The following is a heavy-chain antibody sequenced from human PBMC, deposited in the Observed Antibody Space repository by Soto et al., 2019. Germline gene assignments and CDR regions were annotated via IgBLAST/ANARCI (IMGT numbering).Heavy chain of an antibody. Sequence: QVQLQESVPGRVKPSEPLSLTCTVSGGSISSYYWSWIRQSPGKGLEWIGYIHYSGSTKSNPSLKSRVTISVDTSRNQVSLKLSSVTAADSAVYFCARARYQLLHPYYYGMDVWGQGTTVTVSS. CDR1: GGSISSYY. CDR3: ARARYQLLHPYYYGMDV. V-gene: IGHV4-59*01. D-gene: IGHD2-2*01. J-gene: IGHJ6*02. CDR2: IHYSGST.